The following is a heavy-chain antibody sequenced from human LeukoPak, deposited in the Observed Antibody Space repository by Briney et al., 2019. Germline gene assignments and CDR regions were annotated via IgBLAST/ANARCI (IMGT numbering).Heavy chain of an antibody. V-gene: IGHV4-4*02. J-gene: IGHJ4*02. CDR3: AREGGFYRPLDY. Sequence: SGTLSLTCGVSGGSVTSTNWWTWVRQPPGKGLEWIGEVHLDGRTNYNPSLKSRLTISVDLSENHISLKLTSVTAADTAVYYCAREGGFYRPLDYSGQGTLVTVSS. D-gene: IGHD3-3*01. CDR2: VHLDGRT. CDR1: GGSVTSTNW.